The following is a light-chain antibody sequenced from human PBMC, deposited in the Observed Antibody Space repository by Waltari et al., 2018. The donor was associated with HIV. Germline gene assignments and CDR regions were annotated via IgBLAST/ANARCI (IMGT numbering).Light chain of an antibody. J-gene: IGKJ4*01. CDR2: DTS. Sequence: EVVLTQSPATLSLSPGERATLSCTASQSVGSYLAWYQQKPGQSPRLLIYDTSNRAASIPTRFSGGGSATDFTLTISSVEPEDSAVYYCQQRSTWPPVTFGGGTRVEIK. V-gene: IGKV3-11*01. CDR1: QSVGSY. CDR3: QQRSTWPPVT.